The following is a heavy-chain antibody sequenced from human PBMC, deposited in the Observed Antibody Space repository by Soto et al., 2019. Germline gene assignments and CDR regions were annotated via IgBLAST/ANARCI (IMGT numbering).Heavy chain of an antibody. CDR3: TSDSGWMTF. J-gene: IGHJ4*02. Sequence: EVQLVESGGGLVKPGGSLRLSCAVSGITLSNVWMNWVRQAPGWGLEWVGRIKSTTDGGTADYATPVKGRFTISRDDSKNTLYLQMNSLKTGDTAVYYCTSDSGWMTFWGPGTLVTVSS. V-gene: IGHV3-15*01. CDR2: IKSTTDGGTA. D-gene: IGHD6-19*01. CDR1: GITLSNVW.